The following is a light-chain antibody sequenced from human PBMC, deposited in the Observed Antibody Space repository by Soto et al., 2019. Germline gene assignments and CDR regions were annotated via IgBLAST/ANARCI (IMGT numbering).Light chain of an antibody. CDR1: QGINSD. Sequence: IQLTQSPSSLSASVGDRVTITCRASQGINSDLAWYQQKPGEAPKLLIYAASNLQSGVPSRFSVCRSGTDFTLTISSLQPEDFATYYYQQLNTYPFTIGQGTQLQI. CDR2: AAS. V-gene: IGKV1-9*01. CDR3: QQLNTYPFT. J-gene: IGKJ2*01.